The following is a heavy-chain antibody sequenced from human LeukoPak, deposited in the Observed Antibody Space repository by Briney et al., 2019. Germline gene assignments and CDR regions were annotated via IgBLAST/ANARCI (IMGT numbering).Heavy chain of an antibody. D-gene: IGHD3-3*01. CDR3: ARDGRVARFLEWTESPFDY. CDR2: IRAYNGNT. V-gene: IGHV1-18*01. J-gene: IGHJ4*02. CDR1: GYTFTSYG. Sequence: ASVKVSCKASGYTFTSYGISWGRQAPGPGLEWMGWIRAYNGNTKYAQTLQCRVNMTTDTSTSTAYVEPRSLRSDHTAVYYCARDGRVARFLEWTESPFDYWGQGTLVTVSS.